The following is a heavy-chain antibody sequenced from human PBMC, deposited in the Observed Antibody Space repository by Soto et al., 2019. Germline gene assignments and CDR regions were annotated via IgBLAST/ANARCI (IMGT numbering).Heavy chain of an antibody. CDR2: ISAYNGNT. D-gene: IGHD2-21*01. CDR1: GYTFTSYG. J-gene: IGHJ6*02. Sequence: GASVKVSCKTSGYTFTSYGIIWVRQAPGQRLEWMGWISAYNGNTKYSQKFQGRVTITTDTSASTAYMELSSLRSEDTAVYYCARSDEILLAYGGKFLRTHLYYYGMDVSGQGTTVTVPS. CDR3: ARSDEILLAYGGKFLRTHLYYYGMDV. V-gene: IGHV1-18*01.